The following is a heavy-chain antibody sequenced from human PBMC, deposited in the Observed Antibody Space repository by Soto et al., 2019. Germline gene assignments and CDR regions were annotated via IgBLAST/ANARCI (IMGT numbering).Heavy chain of an antibody. CDR1: GGSISSSNW. CDR2: IYHSGST. Sequence: SETLSLTCAVSGGSISSSNWWSWVRQPPGKGLEWIGEIYHSGSTNYNPSLKSRVTISVDKSKNQFSLKLSSVTAADTAVYYCAKGFYGSGSYYNSTYYYYGMDVWGQGTTVT. J-gene: IGHJ6*02. CDR3: AKGFYGSGSYYNSTYYYYGMDV. D-gene: IGHD3-10*01. V-gene: IGHV4-4*02.